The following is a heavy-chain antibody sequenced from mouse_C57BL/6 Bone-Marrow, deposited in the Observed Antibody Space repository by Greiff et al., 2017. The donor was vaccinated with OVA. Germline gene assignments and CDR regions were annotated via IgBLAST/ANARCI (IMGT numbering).Heavy chain of an antibody. V-gene: IGHV1-50*01. CDR1: GYTFTSYW. Sequence: QVQLQQSGAELVKPGASVKLSCKASGYTFTSYWMQWVKQRPGQGLEWIGEIDPSDSYTNYNQKFKGKATLTVDTSSSTAYMQLSSLTSEDSAVYYCARWGCAYWGQGTLVTVSA. J-gene: IGHJ3*01. CDR2: IDPSDSYT. CDR3: ARWGCAY.